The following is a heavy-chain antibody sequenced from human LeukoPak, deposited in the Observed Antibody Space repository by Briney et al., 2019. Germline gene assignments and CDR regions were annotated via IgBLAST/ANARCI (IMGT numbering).Heavy chain of an antibody. CDR3: AKDQNDYGGNSGSFDY. CDR1: GFTFRSYG. J-gene: IGHJ4*02. CDR2: ISGRAGST. V-gene: IGHV3-23*01. D-gene: IGHD4-23*01. Sequence: QPGGSLRLSCAASGFTFRSYGMNWVRQAPGKGLEWVSAISGRAGSTYYADSVKGRFTISRDNSKNTLYLQMNSLRAEDTAVYYCAKDQNDYGGNSGSFDYWGQGTLVTVSS.